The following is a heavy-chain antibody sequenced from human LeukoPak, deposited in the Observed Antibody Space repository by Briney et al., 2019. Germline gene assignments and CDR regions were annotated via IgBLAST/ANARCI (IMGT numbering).Heavy chain of an antibody. V-gene: IGHV3-7*05. CDR2: IKPDGSEE. CDR1: RFTFSTYW. D-gene: IGHD6-13*01. CDR3: AKPSRSSSNEY. Sequence: PGGSLRLSCAASRFTFSTYWMTWARQAPGKGLEWVATIKPDGSEEYYVDSVKGRFTISRDNAKNSLYLQMNSLRAEDTAVYYCAKPSRSSSNEYWGQGTLVTVSS. J-gene: IGHJ4*02.